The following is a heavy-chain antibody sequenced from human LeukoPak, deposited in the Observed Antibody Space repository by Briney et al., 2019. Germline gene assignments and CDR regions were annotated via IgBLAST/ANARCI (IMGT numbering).Heavy chain of an antibody. CDR2: ISGHNGNT. V-gene: IGHV1-18*01. J-gene: IGHJ4*02. Sequence: ASVKVSCKASGYTFTSYGLSWVRQAPGQGLEWMGWISGHNGNTNYAQKLQGRVTMTTDTSTSTAYMELRSLRSDDTAVYYCARGVPYGVTNQYYFDYWGQGTLVTVSS. D-gene: IGHD4-17*01. CDR1: GYTFTSYG. CDR3: ARGVPYGVTNQYYFDY.